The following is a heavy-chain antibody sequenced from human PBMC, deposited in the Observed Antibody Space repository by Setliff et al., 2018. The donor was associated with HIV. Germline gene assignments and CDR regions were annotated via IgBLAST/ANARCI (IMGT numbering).Heavy chain of an antibody. CDR1: GFTFDDYA. J-gene: IGHJ4*02. CDR3: AKDHGLVSLGEFDY. D-gene: IGHD3-16*01. Sequence: GGSLRLSCAASGFTFDDYAMHWVRQAPGKGLEWVSGISWNSGSIGYADSVKGRFTISRDNAKKSLYLQMNSLRAEDTALYYCAKDHGLVSLGEFDYWGQGTLVTVSS. CDR2: ISWNSGSI. V-gene: IGHV3-9*01.